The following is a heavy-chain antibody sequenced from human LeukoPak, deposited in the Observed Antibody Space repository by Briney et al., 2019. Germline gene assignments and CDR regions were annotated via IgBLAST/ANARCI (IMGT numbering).Heavy chain of an antibody. CDR1: GFTFSSYS. D-gene: IGHD3-22*01. CDR3: ARDRKGHYYDSSGYYHDY. CDR2: ISSSSSYI. J-gene: IGHJ4*02. V-gene: IGHV3-21*01. Sequence: GGSLRLSCAASGFTFSSYSMNWVRQAPGKGLEWVSSISSSSSYIYYADSVKGRFTISRDNAKNSLYLQMNSLRAKDTAVYYCARDRKGHYYDSSGYYHDYWGQGTLVTVSS.